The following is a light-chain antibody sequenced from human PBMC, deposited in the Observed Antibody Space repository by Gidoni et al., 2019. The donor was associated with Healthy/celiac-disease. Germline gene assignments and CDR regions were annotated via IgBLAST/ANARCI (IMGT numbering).Light chain of an antibody. CDR3: QERWNRPR. J-gene: IGKJ2*01. Sequence: EIVLTQSPATLSLSPGERATLSCRASQSVSSYLAWYQPKPGQAPRLLIYDASNRATGIPSRFSGRWFGKNFTLTISRPEAEEFGGCYRQERWNRPRFGQGTKLEIK. CDR2: DAS. CDR1: QSVSSY. V-gene: IGKV3-11*01.